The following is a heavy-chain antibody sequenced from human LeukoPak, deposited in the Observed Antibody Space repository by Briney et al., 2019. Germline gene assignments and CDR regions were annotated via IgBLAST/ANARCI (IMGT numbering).Heavy chain of an antibody. CDR2: INTDGSNI. CDR3: ARGTGRFDY. D-gene: IGHD2-8*02. V-gene: IGHV3-74*01. J-gene: IGHJ4*02. Sequence: PGGSLGLSCAASGFTFNSHWMHWVRQVPGKGLMWVSRINTDGSNIDYADSVKGRFFVSRDNGKNTLYLQMNSLRAEDTAVYYCARGTGRFDYWGQGTLVTVSS. CDR1: GFTFNSHW.